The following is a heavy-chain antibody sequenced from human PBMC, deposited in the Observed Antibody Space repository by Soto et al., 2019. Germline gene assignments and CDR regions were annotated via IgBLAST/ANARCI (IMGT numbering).Heavy chain of an antibody. CDR3: ARDRGYLGDAFDI. V-gene: IGHV3-33*01. D-gene: IGHD3-22*01. CDR2: IWYDGSNQ. Sequence: QVQLVESGGGVVLPGRSLRLSCAASGFTFSSYGMQWVRQAPGKGLEWVAGIWYDGSNQYYADSVKGRFTISRDNSKNTLYLQMNSLRADDTAVYYCARDRGYLGDAFDIWGQGAMVTVSS. J-gene: IGHJ3*02. CDR1: GFTFSSYG.